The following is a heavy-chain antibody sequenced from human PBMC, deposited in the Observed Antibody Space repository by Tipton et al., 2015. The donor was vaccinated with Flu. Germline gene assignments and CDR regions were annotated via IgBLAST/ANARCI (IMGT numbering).Heavy chain of an antibody. J-gene: IGHJ5*02. D-gene: IGHD3-9*01. CDR2: IYYSGTT. CDR1: GGSISSYTCY. CDR3: AKEGSYNILTNYYNKGVDP. V-gene: IGHV4-39*07. Sequence: TLSLTCTVSGGSISSYTCYWGWFRQSPGTGLEWIGSIYYSGTTYYNPSLKSRVTMSIDTSKNQFSLKVTSVTAADTAVYYCAKEGSYNILTNYYNKGVDPWGQGTLVIVS.